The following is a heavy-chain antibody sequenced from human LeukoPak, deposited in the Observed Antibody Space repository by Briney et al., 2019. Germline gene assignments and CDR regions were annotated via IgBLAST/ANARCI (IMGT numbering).Heavy chain of an antibody. J-gene: IGHJ6*04. CDR3: ARYCSSTSCYYYYGMDV. CDR2: IIPIFGTA. D-gene: IGHD2-2*01. V-gene: IGHV1-69*06. Sequence: EASVTVSCKASGGTFSSYAISWVRQAPGQGVEWMGGIIPIFGTANYAQKFQGRVTITADKSTSTAYMELSSLRSEDTAVYYCARYCSSTSCYYYYGMDVWGKGTTVTVSS. CDR1: GGTFSSYA.